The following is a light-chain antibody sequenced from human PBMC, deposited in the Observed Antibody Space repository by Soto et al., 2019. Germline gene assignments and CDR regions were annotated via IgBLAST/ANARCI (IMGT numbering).Light chain of an antibody. CDR2: DAS. CDR3: QQYDNLPIFT. Sequence: DIQMTQSPSSLSASVGDRVTITCQASQDISNYLNWYQQKPGKAPKLLIYDASNLETGVPSRFSGSGSGTDFTFTISCLQPEDIATYYCQQYDNLPIFTFGPGTKVDIK. V-gene: IGKV1-33*01. CDR1: QDISNY. J-gene: IGKJ3*01.